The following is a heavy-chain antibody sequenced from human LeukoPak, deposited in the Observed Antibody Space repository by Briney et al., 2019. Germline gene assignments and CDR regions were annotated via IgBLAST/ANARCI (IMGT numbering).Heavy chain of an antibody. CDR2: INPNSGGT. V-gene: IGHV1-2*02. Sequence: ASVKVSCKASGYTFTGYYIHWVRQAPGQGLEWMGWINPNSGGTNYAQKFQGRVTMTTDTSTSTAYMELRSLRSDDTAVYYCARDPRLWFGELPKGSYFDYWGQGTLVTVSS. CDR1: GYTFTGYY. J-gene: IGHJ4*02. CDR3: ARDPRLWFGELPKGSYFDY. D-gene: IGHD3-10*01.